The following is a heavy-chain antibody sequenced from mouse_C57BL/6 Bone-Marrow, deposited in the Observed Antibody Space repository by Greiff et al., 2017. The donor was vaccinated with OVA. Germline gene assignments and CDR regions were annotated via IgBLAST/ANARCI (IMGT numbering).Heavy chain of an antibody. CDR2: IDPSDSET. V-gene: IGHV1-52*01. CDR1: GYTFTSYW. J-gene: IGHJ2*01. CDR3: ARDYGSSDFDY. D-gene: IGHD1-1*01. Sequence: VQLQQPGAELVRPGSSVKLSCKASGYTFTSYWMHWVKQRPIQGLEWIGNIDPSDSETHYNQKFKDKATLTVDQSSSTAYMQLSSLTSEDSAVYDRARDYGSSDFDYWGQGTTLTVSS.